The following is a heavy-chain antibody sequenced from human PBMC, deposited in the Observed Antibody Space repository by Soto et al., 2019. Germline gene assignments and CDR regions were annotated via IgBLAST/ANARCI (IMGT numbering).Heavy chain of an antibody. D-gene: IGHD3-10*01. V-gene: IGHV4-31*03. CDR2: IYHSGST. CDR1: GGSISSGGSY. Sequence: SETLSLTCTVSGGSISSGGSYWSWIREHPGKGLEWIGYIYHSGSTYYIPSLKSRVTISVDTSKNQFSLKLSSVTAADTAVYYCARDHYYGSGSYFSYYYGMDVWGQGTTVTVSS. CDR3: ARDHYYGSGSYFSYYYGMDV. J-gene: IGHJ6*02.